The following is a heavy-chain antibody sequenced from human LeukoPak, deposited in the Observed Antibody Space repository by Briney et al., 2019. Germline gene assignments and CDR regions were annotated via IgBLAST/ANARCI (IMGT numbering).Heavy chain of an antibody. D-gene: IGHD2-8*01. J-gene: IGHJ4*02. CDR1: GYTFTSYD. CDR2: MNPNSGNT. CDR3: ARDLGYSTNGVCHTRFDY. Sequence: ASVKVSFKASGYTFTSYDINWVRQATGQGLEWMGWMNPNSGNTGYAQKFQGRVTMTRNTSISTAYMELSSLRSEDTAVYYCARDLGYSTNGVCHTRFDYWGQGTLVAVSS. V-gene: IGHV1-8*01.